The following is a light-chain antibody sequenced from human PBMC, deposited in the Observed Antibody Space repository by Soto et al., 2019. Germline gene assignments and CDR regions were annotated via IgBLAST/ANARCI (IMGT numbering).Light chain of an antibody. J-gene: IGKJ2*01. CDR3: QQYNNSPPYT. Sequence: EIVMTQSPATLSVSPGERATLSCRASQSVGSNLAWYQQKPGQAPRLLIYAASTRATGVPARFSASGCGTEFTLTISSLQFEDFAGYYCQQYNNSPPYTLGQGTKLEIK. CDR1: QSVGSN. CDR2: AAS. V-gene: IGKV3-15*01.